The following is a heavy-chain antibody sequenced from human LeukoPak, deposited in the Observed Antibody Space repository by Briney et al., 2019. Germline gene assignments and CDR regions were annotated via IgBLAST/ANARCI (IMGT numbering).Heavy chain of an antibody. D-gene: IGHD2-21*01. CDR3: ARNLNLCGGDCYSVSLNAFDI. Sequence: GGSLRLSCAASGFASGFTFSDYAMSWVRQAPGKGLEWVSAIGGTGGSGVSTIYADSVKGRFTISRDNSKNTLYLQMNSLRAEDTAVYYCARNLNLCGGDCYSVSLNAFDIWGQGTMVTVSS. V-gene: IGHV3-23*01. J-gene: IGHJ3*02. CDR2: IGGTGGSGVST. CDR1: GFASGFTFSDYA.